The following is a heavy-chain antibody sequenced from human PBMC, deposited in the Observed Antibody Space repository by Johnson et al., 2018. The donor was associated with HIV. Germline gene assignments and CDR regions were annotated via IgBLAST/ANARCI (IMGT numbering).Heavy chain of an antibody. V-gene: IGHV3-7*01. D-gene: IGHD2-15*01. Sequence: QLVESGGGLVQPGGSLRLSCAASGFTFSSYWMSWVRQAPGKGLEWVANIRKDGSEKYYVDSVKGRFTIARDNAKNSLYLQMNSLRAEDTAVYYCARRKLGYCSGGSCYAAFDIWGQGTMVTVSS. J-gene: IGHJ3*02. CDR2: IRKDGSEK. CDR1: GFTFSSYW. CDR3: ARRKLGYCSGGSCYAAFDI.